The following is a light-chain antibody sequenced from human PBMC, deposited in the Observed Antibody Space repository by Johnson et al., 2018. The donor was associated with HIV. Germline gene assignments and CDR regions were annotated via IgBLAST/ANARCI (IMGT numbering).Light chain of an antibody. J-gene: IGLJ1*01. CDR1: GSNIGSHY. Sequence: QSVLTQPPSVSAAPGQRVTISCSGRGSNIGSHYVSWYQQLPGTAPKLLIYGNDNRPSGVPERFSGSKSGTSASLGIIELQTGDEADYYCGTWDSSLSAYVFGTGTKVTVL. CDR3: GTWDSSLSAYV. CDR2: GND. V-gene: IGLV1-51*02.